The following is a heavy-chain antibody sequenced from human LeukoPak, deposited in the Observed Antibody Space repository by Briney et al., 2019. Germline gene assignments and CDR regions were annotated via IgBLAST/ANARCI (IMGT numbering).Heavy chain of an antibody. Sequence: GGSLRLSCAASGFTFDDYAMHWVRQAPGKGLEWVSGISYNSDTIAYADSVKGRFTISRDNPKNSLYLQMNSLRAEDTALYYCAKDYCGGDCYSGWYFDLWGRGTLVTVSS. V-gene: IGHV3-9*01. CDR2: ISYNSDTI. CDR3: AKDYCGGDCYSGWYFDL. CDR1: GFTFDDYA. J-gene: IGHJ2*01. D-gene: IGHD2-21*02.